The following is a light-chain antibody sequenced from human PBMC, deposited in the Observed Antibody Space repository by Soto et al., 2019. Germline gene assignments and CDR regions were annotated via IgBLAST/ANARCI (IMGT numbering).Light chain of an antibody. J-gene: IGKJ4*01. Sequence: EIVMTQSPATLSVSPGERATLSCRASQSVGSDLAWYQQKPGRTPSLLIYDVSTRATGIPARFSGSGSGTEFTLTISSLQSEDFAVYYCQQYNSCPLTFGGGTKVDIK. CDR1: QSVGSD. CDR2: DVS. V-gene: IGKV3-15*01. CDR3: QQYNSCPLT.